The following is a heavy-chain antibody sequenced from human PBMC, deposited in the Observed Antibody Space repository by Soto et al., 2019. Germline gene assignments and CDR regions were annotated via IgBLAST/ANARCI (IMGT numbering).Heavy chain of an antibody. CDR3: ARDDPVLRFLEWSNYYYYGMDV. CDR1: GYTFTSYG. J-gene: IGHJ6*02. D-gene: IGHD3-3*01. Sequence: ASVKVSCKASGYTFTSYGISWVRQAPGQGLEWMGWISAYNGNTNYAQKLQGRVTMTTDTSTSTAYMELRSLRSDDTAVYYCARDDPVLRFLEWSNYYYYGMDVWGQGTTVTVSS. V-gene: IGHV1-18*01. CDR2: ISAYNGNT.